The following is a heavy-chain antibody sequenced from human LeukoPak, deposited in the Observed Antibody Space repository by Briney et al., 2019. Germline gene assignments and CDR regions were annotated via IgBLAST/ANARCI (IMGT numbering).Heavy chain of an antibody. D-gene: IGHD4-17*01. CDR3: ARDSHYGDYTFDY. CDR1: GYTFTSYD. J-gene: IGHJ4*02. CDR2: INPNSGGT. Sequence: ASVKVSCKASGYTFTSYDINWVRQATGQGLEWMGWINPNSGGTNYAQKFQGRVTMTRDTSISTAYMELSRLRSDDTAVYYCARDSHYGDYTFDYWGQGTLVTVSS. V-gene: IGHV1-2*02.